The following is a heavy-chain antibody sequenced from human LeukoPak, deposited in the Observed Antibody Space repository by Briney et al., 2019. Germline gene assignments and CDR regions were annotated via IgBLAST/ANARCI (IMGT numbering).Heavy chain of an antibody. CDR2: IYHSGST. CDR1: GGSISSGGYS. J-gene: IGHJ6*02. V-gene: IGHV4-30-2*01. Sequence: PSETLSLTCAVSGGSISSGGYSWSWIRQPPGKGLEWIGYIYHSGSTYYNPSLKSRVTISVDRSKNQFSLKLSSVTAADTAVYYCARHSGANYRLGMDVWGQGTTVTVSS. CDR3: ARHSGANYRLGMDV. D-gene: IGHD1-26*01.